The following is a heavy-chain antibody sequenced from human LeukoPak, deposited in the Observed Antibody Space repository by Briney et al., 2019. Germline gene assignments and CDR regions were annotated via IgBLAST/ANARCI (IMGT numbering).Heavy chain of an antibody. CDR3: VLDGRGAFDI. CDR2: ISWNSGSI. J-gene: IGHJ3*02. Sequence: PGGSLRLSCAASGFTFDDYAMHWVRHAPGKGLEWVSGISWNSGSIGYADSVKGRFTISRDNSKNTLYLQMNSLRAEDTAVYYCVLDGRGAFDIWGQGTMVTVSS. D-gene: IGHD5-24*01. CDR1: GFTFDDYA. V-gene: IGHV3-9*01.